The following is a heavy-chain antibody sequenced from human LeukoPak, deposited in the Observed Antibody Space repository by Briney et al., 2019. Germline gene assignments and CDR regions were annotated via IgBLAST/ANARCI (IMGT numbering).Heavy chain of an antibody. J-gene: IGHJ5*02. V-gene: IGHV4-34*01. CDR1: GGSFSGYY. D-gene: IGHD1-20*01. CDR3: AWYNWNEGWFDP. CDR2: INHSGST. Sequence: PSETLSLTCAVYGGSFSGYYWSWIRQPPGKGLEWIGEINHSGSTNHNPSLKSRVTISVDTSKNQFSLKLSSVTAADTAVYYCAWYNWNEGWFDPWGQGTLVTVSS.